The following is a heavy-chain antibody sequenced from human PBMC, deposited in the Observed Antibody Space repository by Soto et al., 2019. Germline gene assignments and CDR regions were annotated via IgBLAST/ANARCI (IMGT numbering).Heavy chain of an antibody. V-gene: IGHV4-39*01. J-gene: IGHJ6*02. CDR1: GGSISSSSYY. Sequence: LSLTCTVSGGSISSSSYYWGWIRQPPGKGLEWIGSIYYSGSTYYNPSLKSRVTISVDTSKNQFSLKLSSVTAADTAVYYCARSPGLIAAPSYYYYYGMDVWGQGTTVTVSS. CDR2: IYYSGST. D-gene: IGHD6-13*01. CDR3: ARSPGLIAAPSYYYYYGMDV.